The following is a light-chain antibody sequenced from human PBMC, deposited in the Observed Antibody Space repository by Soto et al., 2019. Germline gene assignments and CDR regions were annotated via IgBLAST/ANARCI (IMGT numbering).Light chain of an antibody. CDR2: SAS. CDR1: QNVSNNY. V-gene: IGKV3-20*01. J-gene: IGKJ3*01. CDR3: QHFDNSLFT. Sequence: IVLTQSPGILSLSPGERATLSCRASQNVSNNYLAWYQQRPGQIPRLLIYSASSRAAGIPDRFSGSGSGTDFTLTITRLETDDFAVYYCQHFDNSLFTFGPGSKVDIK.